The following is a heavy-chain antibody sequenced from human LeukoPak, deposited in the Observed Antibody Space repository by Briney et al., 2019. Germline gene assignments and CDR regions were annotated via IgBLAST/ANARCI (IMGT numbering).Heavy chain of an antibody. D-gene: IGHD3-10*01. Sequence: PGGSLRLSCAASGFTFSNYAMSWVRQAPGKGLEWVSGITGSGGSTYYADSVKGRFTISRDNSKNTLYLQMNSLRAEDTALYYCAKGLGDGSGTYYFDYWGQGTLVTVSS. CDR1: GFTFSNYA. J-gene: IGHJ4*02. CDR3: AKGLGDGSGTYYFDY. V-gene: IGHV3-23*01. CDR2: ITGSGGST.